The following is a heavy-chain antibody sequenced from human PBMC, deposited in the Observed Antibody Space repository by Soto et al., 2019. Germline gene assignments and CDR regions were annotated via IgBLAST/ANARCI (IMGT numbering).Heavy chain of an antibody. J-gene: IGHJ3*02. CDR1: GYTFTSYG. CDR3: AYGGDYGDYVLMGAFDI. Sequence: ASVKVSCKASGYTFTSYGISWVRQAPGQGLEWMGWISAYNGNTNYAQKLQGRVTMTTDTSTSTAYMELRSLRSDDTAVYYCAYGGDYGDYVLMGAFDIWGQGTMVTVSS. CDR2: ISAYNGNT. D-gene: IGHD4-17*01. V-gene: IGHV1-18*01.